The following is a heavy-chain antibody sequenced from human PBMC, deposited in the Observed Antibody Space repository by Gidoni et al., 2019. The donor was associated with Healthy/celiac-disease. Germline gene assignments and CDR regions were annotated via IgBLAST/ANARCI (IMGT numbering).Heavy chain of an antibody. D-gene: IGHD6-13*01. J-gene: IGHJ4*02. CDR3: AGGSSHPLEYFDY. CDR2: IYHSGST. Sequence: QVQLQESGPGLVKPSETLSLTCTVSGYSISSGYYWGWIRQPPGKGLEWIGSIYHSGSTYYNPSLKSRVTISVDTSKNQFSLKLSSVTAADTAVYYCAGGSSHPLEYFDYWGQGTLVTVSS. V-gene: IGHV4-38-2*02. CDR1: GYSISSGYY.